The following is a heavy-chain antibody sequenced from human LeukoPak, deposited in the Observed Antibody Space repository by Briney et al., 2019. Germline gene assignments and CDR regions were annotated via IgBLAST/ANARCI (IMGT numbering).Heavy chain of an antibody. V-gene: IGHV4-34*01. Sequence: SEILSLTCAVYGGSFSGYYWSWIRQPPGRGLEWIGHTYQGGDNHYDPSLKSRLYISIDTSKNQFSLRLGSVTAADTAVYYCARYLQGVGGKGDWGQGSLVTVSS. CDR1: GGSFSGYY. D-gene: IGHD1-26*01. CDR2: TYQGGDN. J-gene: IGHJ4*02. CDR3: ARYLQGVGGKGD.